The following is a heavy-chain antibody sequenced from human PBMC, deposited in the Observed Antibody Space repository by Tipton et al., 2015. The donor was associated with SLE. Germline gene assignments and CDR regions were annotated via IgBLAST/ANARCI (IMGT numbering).Heavy chain of an antibody. CDR2: INHSGST. V-gene: IGHV4-34*01. D-gene: IGHD6-19*01. CDR1: GGSIRSYY. CDR3: ARRSWSSGWPRGQYFQH. Sequence: TLSLTCTVSGGSIRSYYWSWIRQPPGKGMEGIGEINHSGSTNYNPSLKSRVTISVDTSKNQFSLKLSSVTAADTAVYYCARRSWSSGWPRGQYFQHWGQGTLVTVSS. J-gene: IGHJ1*01.